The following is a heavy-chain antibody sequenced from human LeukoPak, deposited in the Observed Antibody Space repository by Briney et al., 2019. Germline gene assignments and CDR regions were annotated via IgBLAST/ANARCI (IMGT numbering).Heavy chain of an antibody. CDR1: GYTFTSYA. Sequence: ASVEVSCKASGYTFTSYAMHWVRQAPGQRLEWMGWINAGNGNTKYSQKFQGRVTITRDTSASTAYMELSSLRSEDTAVYYCAREEGSWYMKDDYWGQGTLVTVSS. D-gene: IGHD6-13*01. V-gene: IGHV1-3*01. CDR2: INAGNGNT. J-gene: IGHJ4*02. CDR3: AREEGSWYMKDDY.